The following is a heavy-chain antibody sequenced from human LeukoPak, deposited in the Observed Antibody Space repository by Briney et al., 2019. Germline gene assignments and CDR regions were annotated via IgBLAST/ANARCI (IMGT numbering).Heavy chain of an antibody. D-gene: IGHD3-10*01. CDR1: GYAFTGYY. CDR2: INPNSGGT. CDR3: ALLGHYGSGSRSP. Sequence: ASVKVSCKASGYAFTGYYMHWVRQAPGQGLEWMGWINPNSGGTNYAQKFQGRVTMTRDTSISTAYMELSRLRSDDTAVYYCALLGHYGSGSRSPWGQGTLVTVSS. V-gene: IGHV1-2*02. J-gene: IGHJ5*02.